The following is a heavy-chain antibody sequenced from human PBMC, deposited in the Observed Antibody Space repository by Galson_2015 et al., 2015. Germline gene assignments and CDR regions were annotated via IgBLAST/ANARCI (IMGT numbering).Heavy chain of an antibody. CDR2: IKQDGSEK. CDR1: GFTFSRYW. J-gene: IGHJ4*02. V-gene: IGHV3-7*05. Sequence: SLRLSCAGSGFTFSRYWMTWVRQAPGKGLEWVANIKQDGSEKHYVDSLKGRFTITRDNAKNSLYLQINSLRAEDTAVYYCARGFSGYDPIDYWGQGTLVTVAS. D-gene: IGHD5-12*01. CDR3: ARGFSGYDPIDY.